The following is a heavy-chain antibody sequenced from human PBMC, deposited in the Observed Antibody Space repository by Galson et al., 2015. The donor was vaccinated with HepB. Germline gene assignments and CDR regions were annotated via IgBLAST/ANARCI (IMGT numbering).Heavy chain of an antibody. CDR1: GYTFTSYW. V-gene: IGHV5-51*01. D-gene: IGHD6-13*01. CDR2: IYPGDSDT. Sequence: QSGAEVKKPGESLKISCKGSGYTFTSYWIGWVRQMPGKGLEWMGIIYPGDSDTIYSPSFQGQVTISADKSISTAYLQRRSLKASDSAVYFCARRLGSAAAGYLDYWGQGTLVTVSS. J-gene: IGHJ4*02. CDR3: ARRLGSAAAGYLDY.